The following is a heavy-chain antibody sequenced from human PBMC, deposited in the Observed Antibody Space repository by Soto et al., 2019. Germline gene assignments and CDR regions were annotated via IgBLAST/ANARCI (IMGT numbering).Heavy chain of an antibody. V-gene: IGHV3-30*18. CDR2: VSHDGRNT. Sequence: VQLVESGGGVVQPGRSLRLSCEASGFTFSDYAMHWVRQAPGKGLEWVAVVSHDGRNTHYADSVKGRFTISRDSSKNTVSLEMTSLRAEDTAVYYCSKGGRQWLVTSDFNYWGQGALVTVSS. CDR3: SKGGRQWLVTSDFNY. J-gene: IGHJ4*02. D-gene: IGHD6-19*01. CDR1: GFTFSDYA.